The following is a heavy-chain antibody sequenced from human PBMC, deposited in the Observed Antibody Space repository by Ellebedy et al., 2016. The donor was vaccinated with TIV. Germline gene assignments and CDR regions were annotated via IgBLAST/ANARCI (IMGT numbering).Heavy chain of an antibody. CDR3: AKDLFRSTPTGGAFDF. CDR2: ISGTGIST. J-gene: IGHJ3*01. Sequence: GGSLRLSXAGSGFTFNNYVMIWVRQAPGKGLVWVAAISGTGISTYYADSVKGRFTISRDNSKKTVYLQMNSLRAEDTATYYCAKDLFRSTPTGGAFDFWGQGTMVTVSS. CDR1: GFTFNNYV. V-gene: IGHV3-23*01. D-gene: IGHD3-16*01.